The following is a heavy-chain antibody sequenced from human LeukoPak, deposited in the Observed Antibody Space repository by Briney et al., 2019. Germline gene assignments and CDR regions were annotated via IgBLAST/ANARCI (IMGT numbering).Heavy chain of an antibody. CDR3: AVLDYSNYEFDY. CDR2: INPNSGGT. J-gene: IGHJ4*02. D-gene: IGHD4-4*01. V-gene: IGHV1-2*02. Sequence: GASVKVSCKASGYTFTSYGISWVRQAPGQGLEWMGWINPNSGGTNYAQKFQGRVTMTRDTSISTAYMELSRLRSDDTAVYYCAVLDYSNYEFDYWGQGTLVTVSS. CDR1: GYTFTSYG.